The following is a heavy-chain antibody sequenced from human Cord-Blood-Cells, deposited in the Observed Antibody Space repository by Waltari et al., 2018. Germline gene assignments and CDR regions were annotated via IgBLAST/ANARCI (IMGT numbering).Heavy chain of an antibody. J-gene: IGHJ4*02. V-gene: IGHV3-30*18. CDR3: AKVHPGMGY. CDR1: GFTFSSYG. D-gene: IGHD3-16*01. CDR2: ISYDGSNK. Sequence: QVQLVESGGGVVQPGRSLRLSCVASGFTFSSYGMHWVRQAPGKGLEGGAVISYDGSNKYYADSVKGRFTISRDNSKNTLYLQMNSLRAEDTAVYYCAKVHPGMGYWGQGTLVTVSS.